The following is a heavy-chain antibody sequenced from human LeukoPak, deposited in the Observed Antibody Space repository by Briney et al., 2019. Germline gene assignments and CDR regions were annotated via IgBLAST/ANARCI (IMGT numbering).Heavy chain of an antibody. V-gene: IGHV1-2*02. Sequence: ASVKVSCKASGYTFTGYYMHWVRQAPGQGLEWMAWINPNSGGTYYAQNFHDRITMTRDTSISTAYMEPSRLRSDDTAIYYCARANALYCSSTSCLFDYWGQGTLVTVSS. J-gene: IGHJ4*02. D-gene: IGHD2-2*01. CDR1: GYTFTGYY. CDR3: ARANALYCSSTSCLFDY. CDR2: INPNSGGT.